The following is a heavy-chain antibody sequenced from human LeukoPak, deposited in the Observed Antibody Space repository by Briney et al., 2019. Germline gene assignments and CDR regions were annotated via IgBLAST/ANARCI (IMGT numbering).Heavy chain of an antibody. CDR2: ISGSGGST. CDR1: GFTFSSYA. Sequence: HPGGSLRLSCAASGFTFSSYAMSWVRQAPGKGLEWVSAISGSGGSTYYADSVKGRFTISRDNSKNTLYLQMNSLRAEDTAAYYCAKWAAAGTRYYYYGMDVWGQGTTVTVSS. CDR3: AKWAAAGTRYYYYGMDV. V-gene: IGHV3-23*01. J-gene: IGHJ6*02. D-gene: IGHD6-13*01.